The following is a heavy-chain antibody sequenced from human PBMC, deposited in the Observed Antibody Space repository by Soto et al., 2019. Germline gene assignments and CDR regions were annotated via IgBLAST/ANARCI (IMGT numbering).Heavy chain of an antibody. J-gene: IGHJ4*02. Sequence: PGGSLRLSCAASGFTFSSYSMNWVRQAPGKGLEWVSSISSSSSYIYYADSVRGRFTISRDNAKNSLYLQMNSLRAEDTAVYYCASQMYNWNSFFDYWGQGTMVTVSS. D-gene: IGHD1-20*01. CDR1: GFTFSSYS. CDR3: ASQMYNWNSFFDY. CDR2: ISSSSSYI. V-gene: IGHV3-21*01.